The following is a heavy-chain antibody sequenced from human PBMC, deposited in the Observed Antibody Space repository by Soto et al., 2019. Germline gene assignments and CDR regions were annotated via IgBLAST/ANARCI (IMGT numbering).Heavy chain of an antibody. CDR2: IVVGSDNT. CDR1: GFTFTTSA. J-gene: IGHJ4*02. CDR3: AADSKGHFGNYYGDFDN. D-gene: IGHD3-10*01. Sequence: SVKVSCKASGFTFTTSAVRWVRQARGQRLEWIGWIVVGSDNTEYAQKFQERVTITRDMSTNTVYMELSSLRSEDTAVYYCAADSKGHFGNYYGDFDNWGQGSLVTVSS. V-gene: IGHV1-58*01.